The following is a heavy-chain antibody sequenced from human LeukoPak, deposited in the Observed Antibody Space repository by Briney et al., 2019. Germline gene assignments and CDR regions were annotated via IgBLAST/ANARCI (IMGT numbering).Heavy chain of an antibody. CDR2: IYYSGST. V-gene: IGHV4-59*01. CDR3: ARDGQSSTSFFGY. Sequence: PSETLSLTCTVSGGSISSYYWSWIRQPPGKGLEWIGYIYYSGSTNYNPSLKSRVTISVDTSKNQFSLKLSSVTAADTAVYYCARDGQSSTSFFGYWGQGTLVTVSS. D-gene: IGHD2-2*01. CDR1: GGSISSYY. J-gene: IGHJ4*02.